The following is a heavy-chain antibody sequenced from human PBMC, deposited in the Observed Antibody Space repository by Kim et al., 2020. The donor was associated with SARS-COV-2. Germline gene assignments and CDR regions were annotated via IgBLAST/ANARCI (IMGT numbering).Heavy chain of an antibody. V-gene: IGHV3-23*01. CDR3: ARHHHVTTVTFYWYLDL. CDR1: GPTSRNSA. Sequence: GGSLRLSCAASGPTSRNSAMSWVRQAPGKGLEWVAGIFGSGSGTYYGDSVRGRFTISRDNSQGTVYLQMDNLRAEDTAVYYCARHHHVTTVTFYWYLDLWARGTLVPVSS. D-gene: IGHD2-21*02. J-gene: IGHJ2*01. CDR2: IFGSGSGT.